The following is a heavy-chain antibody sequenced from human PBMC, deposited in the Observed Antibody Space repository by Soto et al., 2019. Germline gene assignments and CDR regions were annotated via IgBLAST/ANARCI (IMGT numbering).Heavy chain of an antibody. D-gene: IGHD1-1*01. CDR2: IYPSDSDT. CDR1: GYNFAGYW. V-gene: IGHV5-51*01. Sequence: GESLKISCKGSGYNFAGYWIAWVRQMPGKGLELMGIIYPSDSDTRYRPSFQGQVTISADKSISSAYLQWSSLRASDTAMYYCARGRVSTRTFDYWGQGPPVTVSS. J-gene: IGHJ4*02. CDR3: ARGRVSTRTFDY.